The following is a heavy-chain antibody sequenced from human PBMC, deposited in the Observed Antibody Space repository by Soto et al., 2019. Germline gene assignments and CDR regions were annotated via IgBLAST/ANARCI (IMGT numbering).Heavy chain of an antibody. J-gene: IGHJ5*02. CDR2: IYYSGST. CDR1: GGSISSSSYY. D-gene: IGHD3-9*01. V-gene: IGHV4-39*01. CDR3: ARTYYDILTGYYYWFDP. Sequence: SETLSLTCTVSGGSISSSSYYWGWIRQPPGKGLEWIGSIYYSGSTYYNPSLKSRVTISVDTSKNQFSLKLSSVTAADTAVYYCARTYYDILTGYYYWFDPWGQGTLVTVSS.